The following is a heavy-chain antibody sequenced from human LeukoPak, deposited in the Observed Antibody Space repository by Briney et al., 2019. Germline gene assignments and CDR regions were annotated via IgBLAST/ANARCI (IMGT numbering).Heavy chain of an antibody. CDR1: GLTFSDYY. CDR2: ISSSSSYT. Sequence: GGSLRLSCAASGLTFSDYYMSWIRQAPGKGLEWVSYISSSSSYTNYADSVKGRFTISRDNAKNSLYLQMNSLRAEDTAVYYCARRNDYYGMDVWGQGTTVTVSS. J-gene: IGHJ6*02. V-gene: IGHV3-11*06. CDR3: ARRNDYYGMDV. D-gene: IGHD1-14*01.